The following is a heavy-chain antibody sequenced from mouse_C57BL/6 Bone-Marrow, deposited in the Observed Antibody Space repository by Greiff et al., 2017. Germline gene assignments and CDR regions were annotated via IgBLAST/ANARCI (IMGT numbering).Heavy chain of an antibody. CDR2: ILPGSGST. CDR1: GFTFTGYW. J-gene: IGHJ3*01. D-gene: IGHD2-3*01. V-gene: IGHV1-9*01. Sequence: QVQLQQSGAELMKPGASVKLSCTATGFTFTGYWMEWVKQRPGHGLEWIGEILPGSGSTNYNEKFKGKATFTADTASNTAYMQLSSLTTEDSAISYGARGGYYIWFAYWGQGTLVTVSA. CDR3: ARGGYYIWFAY.